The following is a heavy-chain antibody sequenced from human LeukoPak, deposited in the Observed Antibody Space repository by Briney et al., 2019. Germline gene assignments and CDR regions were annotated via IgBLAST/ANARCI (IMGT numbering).Heavy chain of an antibody. CDR2: IIPIFGTA. Sequence: SVKVSCKASAGTFSSYAISWVRQAPGQGLEWMGGIIPIFGTANYAQKFQGRVTITTDESTSTAYMELSSLRSEDTAVYYCASGGSERRFDYWGQGTLVTVSS. D-gene: IGHD3-10*01. CDR3: ASGGSERRFDY. V-gene: IGHV1-69*05. CDR1: AGTFSSYA. J-gene: IGHJ4*02.